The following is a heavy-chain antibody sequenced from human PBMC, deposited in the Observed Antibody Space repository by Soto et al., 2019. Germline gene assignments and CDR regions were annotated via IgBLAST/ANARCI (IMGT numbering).Heavy chain of an antibody. D-gene: IGHD6-6*01. V-gene: IGHV3-30-3*01. Sequence: QVQLVESGGGVVQPGRSLRLSCAASGFTFSSYAMHWVRQAPGKGLEWVAVISYDGSNEYYADSVKGRFTISRDNSKNTLYLQMNSLRAEDTAVYYCARDLEYSSSFGYWGQGTLVTVSS. CDR3: ARDLEYSSSFGY. CDR1: GFTFSSYA. CDR2: ISYDGSNE. J-gene: IGHJ4*02.